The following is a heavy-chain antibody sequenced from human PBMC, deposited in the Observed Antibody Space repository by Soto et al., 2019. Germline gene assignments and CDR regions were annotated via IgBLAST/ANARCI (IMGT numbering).Heavy chain of an antibody. V-gene: IGHV3-53*01. D-gene: IGHD2-8*01. Sequence: GGSLRLSCAVSGFTITSTHLSWVRQAPGKGLEWVSVIFCTGNTYYTDSVKGRFTISIDTSENMVYLQMTNMKAEDTAVYYCATNSGQCSNGLCSAPLDFSGHGTLVTVSS. CDR1: GFTITSTH. CDR2: IFCTGNT. J-gene: IGHJ4*01. CDR3: ATNSGQCSNGLCSAPLDF.